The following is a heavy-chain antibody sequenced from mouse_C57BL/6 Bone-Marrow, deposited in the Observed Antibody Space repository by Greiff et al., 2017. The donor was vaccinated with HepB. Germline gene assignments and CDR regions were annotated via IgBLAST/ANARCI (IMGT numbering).Heavy chain of an antibody. D-gene: IGHD1-1*01. J-gene: IGHJ2*01. CDR3: ARSPITTGVDY. CDR2: IRNKANGYTT. CDR1: GFTFTDYY. Sequence: EVKVVESGGGLVQPGGSLSLSCAASGFTFTDYYMSWVRQPPGKALEWLGFIRNKANGYTTEYSASVKGRFTISRDNSQSILYLQMNTLRAEDSATYYCARSPITTGVDYWGQGTTLTVSS. V-gene: IGHV7-3*01.